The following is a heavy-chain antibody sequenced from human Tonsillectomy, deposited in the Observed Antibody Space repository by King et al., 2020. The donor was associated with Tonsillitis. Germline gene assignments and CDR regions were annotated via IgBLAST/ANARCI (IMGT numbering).Heavy chain of an antibody. CDR3: AKVVSTAMVYYFDY. CDR2: ISGSGGST. V-gene: IGHV3-23*04. J-gene: IGHJ4*02. Sequence: VQLVESGGNLVQPGGSLRLSCAASGFTFSSSAMAWVRQAPGKGLEWVSGISGSGGSTYYADSVKGRFTISRDNSKNTLYLQMNILGAEDTAPSYCAKVVSTAMVYYFDYWGQGTLVTVSS. D-gene: IGHD5-18*01. CDR1: GFTFSSSA.